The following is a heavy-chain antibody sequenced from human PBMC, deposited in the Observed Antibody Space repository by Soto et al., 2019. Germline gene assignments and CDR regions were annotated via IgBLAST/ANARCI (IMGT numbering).Heavy chain of an antibody. CDR2: TMPVFNTA. V-gene: IGHV1-69*06. Sequence: QVQLEQSGAEVKKPGSPVKVSCKASGGTLSDHGVAWLRQAPGQGLEWMGRTMPVFNTAKYAQTFQGRCTVTADKLTSVAYMELSSLRSEDTAFYFWARGVYGSGNDYTGPSAFDIWGQGTMVIVSS. D-gene: IGHD3-10*01. J-gene: IGHJ3*02. CDR1: GGTLSDHG. CDR3: ARGVYGSGNDYTGPSAFDI.